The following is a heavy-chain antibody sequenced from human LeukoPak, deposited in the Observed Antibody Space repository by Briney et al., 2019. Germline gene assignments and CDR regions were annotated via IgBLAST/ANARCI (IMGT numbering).Heavy chain of an antibody. D-gene: IGHD7-27*01. CDR1: GGTFSSYA. CDR2: IIPIFGTA. Sequence: SVKVSCKASGGTFSSYAISWVRQAPGQGLEWMGGIIPIFGTANYAQKFQGRVTITADESTSTAYMELSSLRSEDTAVYYCARDLNPFNWGDDAFDIWGQGTMVTVSS. V-gene: IGHV1-69*13. J-gene: IGHJ3*02. CDR3: ARDLNPFNWGDDAFDI.